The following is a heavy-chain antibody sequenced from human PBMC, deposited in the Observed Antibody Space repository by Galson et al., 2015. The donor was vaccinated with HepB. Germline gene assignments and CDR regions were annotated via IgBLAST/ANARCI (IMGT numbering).Heavy chain of an antibody. V-gene: IGHV3-7*01. CDR3: ARHFWMGYPTQRFDY. J-gene: IGHJ4*02. CDR2: IKEDGSQK. D-gene: IGHD3-3*02. Sequence: SLRLSCAASGFTFSDYWMGWVRQAPGKGLEWVVSIKEDGSQKYYLDSVKGRFTISRDNAKRSLYLQMTSLRAEDTGVYYCARHFWMGYPTQRFDYWGQGAVVTVSS. CDR1: GFTFSDYW.